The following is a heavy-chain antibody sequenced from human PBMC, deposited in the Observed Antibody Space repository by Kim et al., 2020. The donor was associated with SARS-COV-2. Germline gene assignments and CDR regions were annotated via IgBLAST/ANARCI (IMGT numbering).Heavy chain of an antibody. Sequence: GGSLRLSCAASGFTFDDYAMHWVRQAPGKGLEWVSLISGDGGSTYYADSVKGRFTISRDNSKNSLYLQMNSLRTEDTALYYCAKGLPYYYDSSGYYYLYGPPDYWGQGALVTVSS. CDR3: AKGLPYYYDSSGYYYLYGPPDY. V-gene: IGHV3-43*02. D-gene: IGHD3-22*01. J-gene: IGHJ4*02. CDR2: ISGDGGST. CDR1: GFTFDDYA.